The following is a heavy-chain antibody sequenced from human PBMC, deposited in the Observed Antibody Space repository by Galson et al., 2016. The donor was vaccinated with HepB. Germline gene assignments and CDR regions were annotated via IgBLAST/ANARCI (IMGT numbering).Heavy chain of an antibody. CDR1: GYRFSGQA. D-gene: IGHD6-19*01. V-gene: IGHV3-33*08. CDR3: AREDPNIAVAALDY. CDR2: IWYDGSND. J-gene: IGHJ4*02. Sequence: SLRLSCAASGYRFSGQAMHWVRQAPGKGLEWLALIWYDGSNDYYADSVKGRFTISRDNSKNTLYLQMNSLRAEDTAVYYCAREDPNIAVAALDYWGQGTLVTVSS.